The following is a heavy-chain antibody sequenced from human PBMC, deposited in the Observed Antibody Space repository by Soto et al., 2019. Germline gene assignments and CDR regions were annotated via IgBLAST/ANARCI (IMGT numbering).Heavy chain of an antibody. J-gene: IGHJ4*02. Sequence: PSETLSLTCAVSSGSISSSNWWSWVRQPPGKGLEWIGEIYHSGSTNYNPSLKSRVTISVDKSKNQSSLKLSSVTAADTAVYYCARAGEYGDYFDYWGQGTLVTVSS. V-gene: IGHV4-4*02. CDR3: ARAGEYGDYFDY. D-gene: IGHD3-10*01. CDR2: IYHSGST. CDR1: SGSISSSNW.